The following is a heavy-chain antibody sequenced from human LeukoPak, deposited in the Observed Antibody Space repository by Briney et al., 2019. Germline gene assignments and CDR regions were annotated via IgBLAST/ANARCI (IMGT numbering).Heavy chain of an antibody. J-gene: IGHJ4*02. CDR3: AAQPIIPLYNWNDVYFDY. Sequence: AGESLKISCKGSGYSFTSYWIGWVRQMPGKGLEWMGIIYPGDSDTRYSPSFQGQVTISADKSISTAYLQWSSLKASDTAMYYCAAQPIIPLYNWNDVYFDYWGQGTLVTVSS. D-gene: IGHD1-20*01. CDR2: IYPGDSDT. V-gene: IGHV5-51*01. CDR1: GYSFTSYW.